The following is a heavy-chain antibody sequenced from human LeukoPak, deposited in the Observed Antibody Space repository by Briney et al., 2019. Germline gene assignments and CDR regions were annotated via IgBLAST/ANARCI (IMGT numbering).Heavy chain of an antibody. D-gene: IGHD6-19*01. CDR1: GFTFDDYA. J-gene: IGHJ4*02. CDR3: AKDIGIAVAGTGGFDY. CDR2: ISWNSGSI. Sequence: HPGGSLRLSCAASGFTFDDYAMHWVRQAPGKGLEWVSGISWNSGSIGYADSVKGRFTISRDNAKNSLYLQMNSLGAEDTALYYCAKDIGIAVAGTGGFDYWGQGTLVTVSS. V-gene: IGHV3-9*01.